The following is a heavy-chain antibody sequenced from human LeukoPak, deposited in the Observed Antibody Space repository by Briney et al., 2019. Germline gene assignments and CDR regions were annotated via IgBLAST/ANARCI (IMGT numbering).Heavy chain of an antibody. CDR3: ARSSGYDGYYFDY. J-gene: IGHJ4*02. V-gene: IGHV4-38-2*02. Sequence: SETLSLTCTVSSYSISSGYYWGWIRQPPGKGLEWIGSIYHSGSTYYNPSLKSRVTISVDTSKNQFSLKLSSVTAADTAVYYCARSSGYDGYYFDYWGQGTLVTVSS. D-gene: IGHD5-12*01. CDR1: SYSISSGYY. CDR2: IYHSGST.